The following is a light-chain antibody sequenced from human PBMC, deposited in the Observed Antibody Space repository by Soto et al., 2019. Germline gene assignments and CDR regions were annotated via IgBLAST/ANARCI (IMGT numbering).Light chain of an antibody. CDR2: DVI. CDR1: SSDVGDYNY. Sequence: QSVLTQPRSVSGSPGQSGTISCIGTSSDVGDYNYVSWYQQHPGKAPTLMVYDVIKRPSGVPGRFSGSKSGNTASLTISGLQAEDEADYYCCSYAGSSWVFGGGTKVTVL. V-gene: IGLV2-11*01. J-gene: IGLJ3*02. CDR3: CSYAGSSWV.